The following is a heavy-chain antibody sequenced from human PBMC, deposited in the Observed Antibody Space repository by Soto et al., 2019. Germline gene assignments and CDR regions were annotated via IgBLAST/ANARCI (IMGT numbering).Heavy chain of an antibody. J-gene: IGHJ3*02. Sequence: GGSLRLSCTASGFTFGDYAMSWFRQAPGKGLEWVGFIRSKAYGGTTEYAASVKGRFTISRDDSKSIAYLQMNSLKTEDTAVYYCTRDRSQDAFDIWGQGTMVTVSS. V-gene: IGHV3-49*03. CDR2: IRSKAYGGTT. CDR3: TRDRSQDAFDI. CDR1: GFTFGDYA.